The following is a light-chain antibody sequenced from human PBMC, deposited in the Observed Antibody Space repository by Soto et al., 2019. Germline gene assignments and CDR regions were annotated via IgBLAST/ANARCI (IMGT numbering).Light chain of an antibody. J-gene: IGKJ1*01. CDR2: GAS. V-gene: IGKV3-20*01. Sequence: EIVLTQSPGTLSLSPGERATLSCRASQSVSGRYLAWYQQKPGQAPRLLIYGASSRATGIPDRFSGSGSGTDFTLTIGRLEPEDSAVYYCQQYGSSPPWTFGQGTKVEIK. CDR3: QQYGSSPPWT. CDR1: QSVSGRY.